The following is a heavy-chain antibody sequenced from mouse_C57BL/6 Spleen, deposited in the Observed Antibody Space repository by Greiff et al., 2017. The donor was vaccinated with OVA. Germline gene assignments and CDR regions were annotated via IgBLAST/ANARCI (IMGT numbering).Heavy chain of an antibody. CDR1: GYAFSSSW. CDR3: ASPIYYDFPGAY. Sequence: VQGVESGPELVKPGASVKISCKASGYAFSSSWMNWVKQRPGKGLEWIGRIYPGDGDTNYNGKFKGKATLTADKSSSTAYMQLSSLTSEDSAVYFCASPIYYDFPGAYWGQGTLVTVSA. D-gene: IGHD2-4*01. V-gene: IGHV1-82*01. CDR2: IYPGDGDT. J-gene: IGHJ3*01.